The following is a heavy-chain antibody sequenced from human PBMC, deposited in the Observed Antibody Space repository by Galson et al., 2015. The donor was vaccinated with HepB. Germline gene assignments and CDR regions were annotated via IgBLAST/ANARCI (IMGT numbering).Heavy chain of an antibody. CDR3: AKDITAMVEGLFWWGAFDY. D-gene: IGHD5-18*01. CDR2: ISYDGSNK. V-gene: IGHV3-30*18. J-gene: IGHJ4*02. CDR1: GFTFSSYG. Sequence: SLRLSCAASGFTFSSYGMHWVRQAPGKGLEWVAVISYDGSNKYYADSVKGRFTISRDNSKNTLYLQMNSLRAEDTAVYYCAKDITAMVEGLFWWGAFDYWGQGTLVTVSS.